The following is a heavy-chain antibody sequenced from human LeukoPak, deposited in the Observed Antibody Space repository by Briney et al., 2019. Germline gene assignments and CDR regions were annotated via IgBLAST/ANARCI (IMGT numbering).Heavy chain of an antibody. J-gene: IGHJ6*02. CDR3: ARGHYGMDV. CDR1: GFTFSDYY. V-gene: IGHV3-11*05. CDR2: ISPSSSYT. Sequence: GGSLRLSCAASGFTFSDYYMSWIRQAPGKGLEWVSYISPSSSYTDYADSVKGRFTISRDNAKNSLHLQMTSLRAEDTAVYYCARGHYGMDVWGQGTTVTVSS.